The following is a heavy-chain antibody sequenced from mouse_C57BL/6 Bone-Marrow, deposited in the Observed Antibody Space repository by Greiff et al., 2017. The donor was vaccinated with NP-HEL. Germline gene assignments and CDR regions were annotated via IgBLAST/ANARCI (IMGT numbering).Heavy chain of an antibody. J-gene: IGHJ3*01. D-gene: IGHD2-5*01. CDR2: IDPSDSYT. CDR3: AAYYSNFAWFAY. CDR1: GYTFTSYW. V-gene: IGHV1-59*01. Sequence: VQLQQSGAELVRPGTSVKLSCKASGYTFTSYWMHWVKQRPGQGLEWIGVIDPSDSYTNYNQKFKGKATLTVDTSSSTAYMQLSSLTSEDSAVYYCAAYYSNFAWFAYWGQGTLVTVSA.